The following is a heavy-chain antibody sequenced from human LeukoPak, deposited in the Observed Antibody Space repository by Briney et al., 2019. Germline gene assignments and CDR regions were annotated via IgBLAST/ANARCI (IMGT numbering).Heavy chain of an antibody. J-gene: IGHJ6*03. CDR3: ARGFFERGYYYYYMGV. Sequence: PSETLSLTCAVYGGSFSGYYWSWIRQPPGKGLEWIGEINHSGSTNYNPSLKSRVTISVDTSKNQFSLKLSSVTAADTAVYYCARGFFERGYYYYYMGVWGKGTTVTVSS. V-gene: IGHV4-34*01. CDR2: INHSGST. CDR1: GGSFSGYY. D-gene: IGHD3-3*01.